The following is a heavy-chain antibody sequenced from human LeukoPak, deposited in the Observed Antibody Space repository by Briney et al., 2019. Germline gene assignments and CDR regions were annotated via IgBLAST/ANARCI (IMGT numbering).Heavy chain of an antibody. CDR1: RGPFSGYY. J-gene: IGHJ6*03. CDR2: VYYSGST. D-gene: IGHD2-2*01. CDR3: ARELKGQLRSYYYYHMDV. V-gene: IGHV4-34*01. Sequence: SETLSLTCAVYRGPFSGYYWSWIRQPPGKGLEWIGSVYYSGSTYYNPSLKSRVTISVDTSKNQFSLRLSSVTAADTAVYYCARELKGQLRSYYYYHMDVWGKGTTVTVSS.